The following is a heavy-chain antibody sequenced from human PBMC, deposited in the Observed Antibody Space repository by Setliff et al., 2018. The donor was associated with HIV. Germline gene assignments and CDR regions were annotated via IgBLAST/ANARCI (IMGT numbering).Heavy chain of an antibody. CDR1: GYRFTSYW. CDR2: LYPGDSDT. D-gene: IGHD3-22*01. V-gene: IGHV5-51*01. Sequence: GESLKISCKGFGYRFTSYWIGWVRQMPGKGLEWMAILYPGDSDTRYSPSFQSQVTVSADKSIGTAYLQWNSLKASDTALYFCARAPNSPYYSNVWYADHWGQGTLVTVSS. CDR3: ARAPNSPYYSNVWYADH. J-gene: IGHJ5*02.